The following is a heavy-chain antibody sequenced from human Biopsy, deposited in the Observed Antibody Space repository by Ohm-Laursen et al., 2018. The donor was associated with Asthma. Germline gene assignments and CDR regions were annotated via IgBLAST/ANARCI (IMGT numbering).Heavy chain of an antibody. Sequence: SLRLSCTASGFSFSNYGMHWVRQAPGKGLEWVAVISFDGSNKYYADFVKGRFTISRDNSKNTLYLQMNSLRAEDTAVYYCARGKTWGRSYYFDYWGQGTLVTVSS. D-gene: IGHD6-6*01. CDR2: ISFDGSNK. V-gene: IGHV3-30*03. CDR1: GFSFSNYG. CDR3: ARGKTWGRSYYFDY. J-gene: IGHJ4*02.